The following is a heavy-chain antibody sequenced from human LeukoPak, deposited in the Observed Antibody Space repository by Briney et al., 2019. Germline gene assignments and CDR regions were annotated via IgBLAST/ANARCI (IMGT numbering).Heavy chain of an antibody. CDR2: INSDGSTT. CDR3: AVKWTYDGFDI. CDR1: GFTFSSYW. J-gene: IGHJ3*02. D-gene: IGHD1-26*01. Sequence: GGPLRLSCAASGFTFSSYWMHWVRQAPGKGLVWVSRINSDGSTTTYADSMKGRFTISRDNAKNTLYLQMNSLRAEDTAVHYCAVKWTYDGFDIWGQGTMVTVSS. V-gene: IGHV3-74*01.